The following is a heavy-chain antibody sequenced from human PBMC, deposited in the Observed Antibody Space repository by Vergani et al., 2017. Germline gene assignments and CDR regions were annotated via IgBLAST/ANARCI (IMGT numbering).Heavy chain of an antibody. CDR3: ARDMFRGGIPRGFDY. J-gene: IGHJ4*02. Sequence: QVQLVESGGGVVQPGRSLRLSCAASGFTFSSYAMHWVRQAPGKGLEWVAVISYDGSNKYYADSVKGRFTISSDNSKNTLYLQMNSLRAEDTAVYYCARDMFRGGIPRGFDYWGQGTLVTVSS. CDR1: GFTFSSYA. CDR2: ISYDGSNK. V-gene: IGHV3-30-3*01. D-gene: IGHD3-10*01.